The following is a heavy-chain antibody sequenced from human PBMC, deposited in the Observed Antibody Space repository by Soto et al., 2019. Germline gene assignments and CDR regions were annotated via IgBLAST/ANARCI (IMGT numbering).Heavy chain of an antibody. D-gene: IGHD6-19*01. CDR1: GFTFSSYA. V-gene: IGHV3-23*01. J-gene: IGHJ5*02. CDR3: AKDTSIEVKNWFDP. CDR2: ISGSGGST. Sequence: GGSLRLSCAASGFTFSSYAMSWVRQAPGKGLEWVSAISGSGGSTYYADSVKGRFTISRDNPKNTLYLQMNSLRAEDTAVYYCAKDTSIEVKNWFDPWGQGTLVTVSS.